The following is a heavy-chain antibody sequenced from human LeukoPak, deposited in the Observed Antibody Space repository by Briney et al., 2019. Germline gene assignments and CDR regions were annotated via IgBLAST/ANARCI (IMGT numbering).Heavy chain of an antibody. CDR3: ARDWAAAAEYYYYYMDV. J-gene: IGHJ6*03. CDR2: IHYSGST. V-gene: IGHV4-59*12. CDR1: GGSISSYS. Sequence: SETLSLTCTVSGGSISSYSWSWIRQPPGKGLEWIGYIHYSGSTNYNPSLKSRVTMSVDTSKNQFSLKLSSVTAADTAVYYCARDWAAAAEYYYYYMDVWGKGTTVTVSS. D-gene: IGHD6-13*01.